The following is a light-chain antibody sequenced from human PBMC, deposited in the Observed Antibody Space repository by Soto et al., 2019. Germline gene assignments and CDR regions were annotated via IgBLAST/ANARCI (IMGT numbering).Light chain of an antibody. CDR2: DAS. Sequence: DFQMTQSPSTLSASVGDRVTITCRASQNIRSRLAWFQQKPGKAPKLLIYDASSLESGVPQRFSGSGSGTEFTLTISRLQTDDFSTYYCQQNHSYWTFGQGTKVE. CDR3: QQNHSYWT. J-gene: IGKJ1*01. V-gene: IGKV1-5*01. CDR1: QNIRSR.